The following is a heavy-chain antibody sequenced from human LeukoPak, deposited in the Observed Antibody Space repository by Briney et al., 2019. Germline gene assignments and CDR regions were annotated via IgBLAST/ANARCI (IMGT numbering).Heavy chain of an antibody. Sequence: VGSLRLSSAASGFSVSSSYMSWVRQAPGKGLEWVSIIYNYGSTYYARSMNGRFTITSDHSKNTLYLQVNSLGAEYTAMYYCARNILFAFDIWGQGTMVTVSS. V-gene: IGHV3-53*01. CDR3: ARNILFAFDI. D-gene: IGHD2/OR15-2a*01. CDR2: IYNYGST. CDR1: GFSVSSSY. J-gene: IGHJ3*02.